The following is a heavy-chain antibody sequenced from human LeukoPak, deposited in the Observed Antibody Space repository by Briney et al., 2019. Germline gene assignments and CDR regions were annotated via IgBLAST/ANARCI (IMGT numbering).Heavy chain of an antibody. Sequence: PLGSLRLSYAASGFTFSSYSMNWVRQAPGKGLEWVSSISPGSDYIYYADSVKGRFTISRDNAKNSLFLQMNSLRAEDTAVYYCARGSYGDYDYWGQGTLVTVSS. J-gene: IGHJ4*02. V-gene: IGHV3-21*01. CDR2: ISPGSDYI. CDR1: GFTFSSYS. CDR3: ARGSYGDYDY. D-gene: IGHD4-17*01.